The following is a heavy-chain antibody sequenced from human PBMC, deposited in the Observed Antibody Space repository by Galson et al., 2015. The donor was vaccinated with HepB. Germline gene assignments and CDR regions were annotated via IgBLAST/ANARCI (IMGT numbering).Heavy chain of an antibody. D-gene: IGHD3-3*01. J-gene: IGHJ4*02. CDR2: INPNGGAT. CDR1: GFTFIGYH. CDR3: ARDLRPTNFGVFTLDY. Sequence: SVKVSCKGSGFTFIGYHIHWVRQAPGQGLEWLGRINPNGGATTYAQKFQGRVTLTRTTSSKTAYMELTSLKPDDSVVYYCARDLRPTNFGVFTLDYWGQGSLVTVSS. V-gene: IGHV1-2*05.